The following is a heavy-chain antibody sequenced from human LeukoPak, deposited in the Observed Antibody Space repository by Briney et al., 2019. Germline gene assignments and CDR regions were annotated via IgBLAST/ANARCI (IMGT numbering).Heavy chain of an antibody. D-gene: IGHD2/OR15-2a*01. Sequence: PGGSLRLSCAASEFTVGSAGMTWVRQAPGRGLEWVSVIYSGGGIYYADSVKGRFTISRDTSKNTPYLQMNSLRAEDTAVYYCARGPKGKYYFDYWGQGTLVTVSS. CDR3: ARGPKGKYYFDY. CDR1: EFTVGSAG. J-gene: IGHJ4*02. CDR2: IYSGGGI. V-gene: IGHV3-53*01.